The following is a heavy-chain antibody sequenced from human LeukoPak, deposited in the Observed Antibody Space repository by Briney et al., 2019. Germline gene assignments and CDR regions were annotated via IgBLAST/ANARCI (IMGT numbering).Heavy chain of an antibody. J-gene: IGHJ4*02. CDR1: GGSISSYY. CDR3: ARESPRDGYNWGY. D-gene: IGHD5-24*01. Sequence: PSETLSLTCTVSGGSISSYYWTWIRQPPGKGLEWIGRIYTSGSTNYNPSLKSRVTISVDTSKNQFSLKLSSVTAADTAVYYCARESPRDGYNWGYWGQGTLVTVSS. CDR2: IYTSGST. V-gene: IGHV4-4*08.